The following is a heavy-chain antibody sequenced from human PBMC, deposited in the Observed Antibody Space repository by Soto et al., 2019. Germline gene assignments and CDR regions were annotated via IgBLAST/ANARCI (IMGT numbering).Heavy chain of an antibody. D-gene: IGHD3-10*02. V-gene: IGHV3-66*01. Sequence: GGSLRLSCAASGFTVSSNYMSWVRQAPGKGLEWVSVIYSGGSTYYADSVKGRFTISRDNSKNTLYLQMNSLRAEDTAVYYCARDMSVNWFDPWGQGTLVTVSS. CDR1: GFTVSSNY. J-gene: IGHJ5*02. CDR3: ARDMSVNWFDP. CDR2: IYSGGST.